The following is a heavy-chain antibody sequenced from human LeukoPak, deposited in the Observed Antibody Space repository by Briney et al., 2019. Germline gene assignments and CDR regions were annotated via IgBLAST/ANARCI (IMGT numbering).Heavy chain of an antibody. J-gene: IGHJ4*02. CDR3: ARYSSSNHYFDY. D-gene: IGHD6-6*01. Sequence: ASVKVSCKASGYTFTSYYMHWVRQAPGQGLEWMGIINPSGGSTSYAQKFQGRVTMTRDTSTSTVYMELSSLRSEDTVVYYCARYSSSNHYFDYWGQGTLVTVSS. CDR1: GYTFTSYY. V-gene: IGHV1-46*01. CDR2: INPSGGST.